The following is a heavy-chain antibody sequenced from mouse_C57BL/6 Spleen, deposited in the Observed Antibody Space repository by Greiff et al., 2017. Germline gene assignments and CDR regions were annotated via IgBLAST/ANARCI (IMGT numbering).Heavy chain of an antibody. Sequence: VQLQESGPGLVQPSQSLSITCTVSGFSLTSYGVHWFRQSPGKGLEWLGVIWRGGSTDYNAAFMSRLSITKDNSKSQVFFKMNSLQADDTAIYYCAKDSGGSSYDMDYWGQGTSVTVSS. V-gene: IGHV2-5*01. CDR3: AKDSGGSSYDMDY. CDR2: IWRGGST. D-gene: IGHD1-1*01. J-gene: IGHJ4*01. CDR1: GFSLTSYG.